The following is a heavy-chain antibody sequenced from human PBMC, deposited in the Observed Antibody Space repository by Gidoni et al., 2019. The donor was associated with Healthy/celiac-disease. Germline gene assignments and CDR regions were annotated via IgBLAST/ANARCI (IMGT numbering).Heavy chain of an antibody. D-gene: IGHD5-18*01. CDR1: GLTSSSYA. CDR3: ARDRGIGYSYVGDY. J-gene: IGHJ4*02. CDR2: ISYYGSNK. Sequence: QVQLVEPGGGVVQPGRSLRLSSAASGLTSSSYAMPWVRQAPGQGLAWVAVISYYGSNKYYADSVKGLFTISRDNSKNTLYLQMNSLRAEDTAVYYCARDRGIGYSYVGDYWGQGTLVTVSS. V-gene: IGHV3-30*04.